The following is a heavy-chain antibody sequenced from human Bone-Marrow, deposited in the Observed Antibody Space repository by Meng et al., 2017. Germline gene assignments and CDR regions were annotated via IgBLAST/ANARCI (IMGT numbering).Heavy chain of an antibody. Sequence: QVQLMKSGAELTQPRSSVNVSCKDPGGHSSSYAISCVRQGPGQGLEWMGGIIPIFGTANYAQKFQGRVTITADESTSTAYMELSRLRSEDTAVYYCARDNLKDWFDPWGQGTLVTVSS. CDR2: IIPIFGTA. CDR1: GGHSSSYA. J-gene: IGHJ5*02. CDR3: ARDNLKDWFDP. V-gene: IGHV1-69*01.